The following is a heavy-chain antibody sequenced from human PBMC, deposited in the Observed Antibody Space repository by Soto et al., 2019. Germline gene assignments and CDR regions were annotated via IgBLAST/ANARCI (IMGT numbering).Heavy chain of an antibody. Sequence: GGSLRLSCAASGFTFSNAWMSWVRQASGKGLEWVGRIKSKTDGETTDYAAPVKGRFTISRDDSKNTLYLHMSSLQTEDTALYYCTTDFKGDTAVDYWGQGTLVTVSS. J-gene: IGHJ4*02. CDR3: TTDFKGDTAVDY. D-gene: IGHD5-18*01. CDR2: IKSKTDGETT. V-gene: IGHV3-15*01. CDR1: GFTFSNAW.